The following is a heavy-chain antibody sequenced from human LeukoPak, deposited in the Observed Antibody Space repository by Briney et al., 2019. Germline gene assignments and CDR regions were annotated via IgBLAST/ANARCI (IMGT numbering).Heavy chain of an antibody. CDR2: ISYDGSNK. Sequence: GGSLRLSCAASGFTFSSYAMHWVRQAPGKGLEWVAVISYDGSNKYYADSAKGRFTISRDNSKNTLYLQMNSLRAEDTAVYYCARATETSGYNWFDPWGQGTLVTVSS. V-gene: IGHV3-30*01. CDR1: GFTFSSYA. J-gene: IGHJ5*02. D-gene: IGHD2-2*01. CDR3: ARATETSGYNWFDP.